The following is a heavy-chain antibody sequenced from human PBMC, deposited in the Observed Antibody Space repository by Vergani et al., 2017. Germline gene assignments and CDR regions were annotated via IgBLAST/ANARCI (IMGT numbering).Heavy chain of an antibody. Sequence: EVQLLESGGGLVQPGGSLRLSCAASGFTFSSYAMSWVRQAPGKGLEWVSVIYSGGSSTYYADSVKGRFTISRDNSKNTLYLQMNSLRAEDTAVYYCAKDTKYCSGGSCYLEGDYYYYYMDVWGKGTTVTVSS. CDR1: GFTFSSYA. J-gene: IGHJ6*03. CDR3: AKDTKYCSGGSCYLEGDYYYYYMDV. V-gene: IGHV3-23*03. D-gene: IGHD2-15*01. CDR2: IYSGGSST.